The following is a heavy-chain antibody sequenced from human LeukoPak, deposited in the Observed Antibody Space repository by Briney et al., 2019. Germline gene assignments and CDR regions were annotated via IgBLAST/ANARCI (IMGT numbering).Heavy chain of an antibody. Sequence: PGGSLRLSCAASGFTFSSYAMSWVRQAPGKGLEWVSVIYSGGSTNYADSVKGRFIISRDNSKSTLFLQMNSLRAEDTAVYYCARDKVGYTYGYVRAHYGMDVWGQGTTVIVSS. CDR1: GFTFSSYA. CDR2: IYSGGST. CDR3: ARDKVGYTYGYVRAHYGMDV. D-gene: IGHD5-18*01. V-gene: IGHV3-66*01. J-gene: IGHJ6*02.